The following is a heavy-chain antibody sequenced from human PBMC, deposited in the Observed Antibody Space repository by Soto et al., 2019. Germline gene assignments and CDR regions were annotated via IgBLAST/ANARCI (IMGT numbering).Heavy chain of an antibody. CDR3: ARDFGARSWYYYGMDV. CDR1: GYTFTGYY. J-gene: IGHJ6*02. CDR2: INPNSGGT. D-gene: IGHD3-10*01. V-gene: IGHV1-2*04. Sequence: ASVKVSCKASGYTFTGYYMHWVRQAPGQGLEWMGWINPNSGGTNYAQKFQGWVTMTRDTSISTAYMELSRPRSDDTAVYYCARDFGARSWYYYGMDVWGQGTTVTVSS.